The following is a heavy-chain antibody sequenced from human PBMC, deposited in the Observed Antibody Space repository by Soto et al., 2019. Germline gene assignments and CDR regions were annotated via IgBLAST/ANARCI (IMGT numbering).Heavy chain of an antibody. Sequence: PSETLSLTCTVSGGSISSSSYYWGWIRQPPGKGLEWIGSIYYSGSTYYNPSLKSRVTISVDTSKNQFSLKLSSVTAADTAVYYCATVPPFGTIFGVVMSRGFDPWGQGTLVTVSS. V-gene: IGHV4-39*01. CDR2: IYYSGST. CDR3: ATVPPFGTIFGVVMSRGFDP. D-gene: IGHD3-3*01. J-gene: IGHJ5*02. CDR1: GGSISSSSYY.